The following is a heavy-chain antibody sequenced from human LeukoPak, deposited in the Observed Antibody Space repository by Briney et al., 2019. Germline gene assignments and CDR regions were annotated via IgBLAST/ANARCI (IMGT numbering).Heavy chain of an antibody. Sequence: SETLSLTCTVSGGSISSSSYYWGWIRQPPGKGLEWIGSIYYSGTAYYNPSLKSRVTISVDTSENQFSLKLSSVTAADTAVYYCARVQRARSGYYPRWYFDLWGRGTLVTVSS. CDR1: GGSISSSSYY. D-gene: IGHD3-22*01. V-gene: IGHV4-39*01. CDR3: ARVQRARSGYYPRWYFDL. CDR2: IYYSGTA. J-gene: IGHJ2*01.